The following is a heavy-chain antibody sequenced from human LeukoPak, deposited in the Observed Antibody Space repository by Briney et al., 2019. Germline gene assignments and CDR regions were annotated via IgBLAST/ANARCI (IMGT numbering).Heavy chain of an antibody. J-gene: IGHJ5*02. CDR3: ATVSDFP. CDR2: TYDGIDK. Sequence: PGGSLRLSCAASGFTFSTYGMHWVRQAPGKGLEWVAFTYDGIDKDYADSVKGRFTISRDNAKNSLYLQMNSLRAEDTAVYYCATVSDFPWGQGTLVTVSS. D-gene: IGHD2-21*02. CDR1: GFTFSTYG. V-gene: IGHV3-30*02.